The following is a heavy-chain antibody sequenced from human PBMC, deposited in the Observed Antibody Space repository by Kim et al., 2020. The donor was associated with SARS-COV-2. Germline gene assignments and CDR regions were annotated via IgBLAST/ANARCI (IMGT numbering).Heavy chain of an antibody. V-gene: IGHV3-23*01. CDR2: VNNGNNP. Sequence: GGSLRLSCEASGFTFGNYAMSWVRQGPGKGLEWVASVNNGNNPYYANSVKGRFTVSRDNAKNMFYLQMGSLRVEDTALYYCAKDHPSSGWTTFDSWGQGTRVTGSS. D-gene: IGHD6-19*01. CDR1: GFTFGNYA. CDR3: AKDHPSSGWTTFDS. J-gene: IGHJ4*02.